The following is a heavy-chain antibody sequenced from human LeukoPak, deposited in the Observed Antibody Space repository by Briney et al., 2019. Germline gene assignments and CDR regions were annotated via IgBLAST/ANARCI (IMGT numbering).Heavy chain of an antibody. CDR1: GGTFSSYA. Sequence: ASVKVSCKASGGTFSSYAISWVRQAPGQGLEWMGGIIPIFGTANYAQKFQGRVTITADESTSTAYMELSSLRSEDTAVYYCARIIDSSGYYSDYFDYWGQGTLVTVPS. D-gene: IGHD3-22*01. CDR2: IIPIFGTA. CDR3: ARIIDSSGYYSDYFDY. J-gene: IGHJ4*02. V-gene: IGHV1-69*13.